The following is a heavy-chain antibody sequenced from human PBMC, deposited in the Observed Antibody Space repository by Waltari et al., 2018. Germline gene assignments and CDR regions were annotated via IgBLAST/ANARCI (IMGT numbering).Heavy chain of an antibody. Sequence: QVQLQESGPGLVKPSETLSLTCTVSGGSINSYYWSWIRQPAGKGLGWIGRMYITGGTNHTPPLRSGVAMSGDTSKNQFALKLSSVTAADTAVYYCARATVVAAKDFDLWGRGTLVTVSS. CDR1: GGSINSYY. CDR3: ARATVVAAKDFDL. D-gene: IGHD1-26*01. CDR2: MYITGGT. J-gene: IGHJ2*01. V-gene: IGHV4-4*07.